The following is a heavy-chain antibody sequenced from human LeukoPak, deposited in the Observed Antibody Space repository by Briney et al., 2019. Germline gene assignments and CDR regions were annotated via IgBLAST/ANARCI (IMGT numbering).Heavy chain of an antibody. V-gene: IGHV3-21*06. J-gene: IGHJ4*01. CDR2: ITSSGTYI. Sequence: PGGSLRLSCVASGFSFNTFHMNWVRQAPGKGLEWVSSITSSGTYITYADSVQGRFTISRDNAKNSLYLQMNSLRVDDTALYYCARASGGWDLDYWGHGTLVTVSS. D-gene: IGHD1-26*01. CDR1: GFSFNTFH. CDR3: ARASGGWDLDY.